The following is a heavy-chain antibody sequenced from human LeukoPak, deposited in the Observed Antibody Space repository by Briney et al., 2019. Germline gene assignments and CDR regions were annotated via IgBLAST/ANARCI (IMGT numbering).Heavy chain of an antibody. Sequence: PGGSLRLSCAASEFTVNSNYMIWVRQAPAKGLEWVSLIYSGGSTYNADSVKDRFTISRDNSKNTVYLQMNSLRAEDTAVYYCASRTTVTDADGFDIWGQGTMVTVSS. CDR1: EFTVNSNY. D-gene: IGHD4-17*01. V-gene: IGHV3-66*01. CDR3: ASRTTVTDADGFDI. J-gene: IGHJ3*02. CDR2: IYSGGST.